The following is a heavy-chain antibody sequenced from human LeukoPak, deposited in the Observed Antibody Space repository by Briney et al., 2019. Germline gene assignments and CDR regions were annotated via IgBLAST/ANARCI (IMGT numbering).Heavy chain of an antibody. CDR2: IYSGGST. J-gene: IGHJ6*04. CDR3: ARCPLDWMDYYGMDV. Sequence: GGSLRLSCAASGFTVSSNYMSWVRQAPGKGLEWVSVIYSGGSTYYADSVKGRFTISRDNSKNTLYLQMNSLRAEDTAVYYCARCPLDWMDYYGMDVWGKGTTVTVSS. D-gene: IGHD1-1*01. CDR1: GFTVSSNY. V-gene: IGHV3-53*01.